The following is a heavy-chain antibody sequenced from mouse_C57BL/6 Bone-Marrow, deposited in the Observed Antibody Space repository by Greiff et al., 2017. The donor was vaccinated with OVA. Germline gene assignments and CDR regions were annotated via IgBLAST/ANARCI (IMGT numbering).Heavy chain of an antibody. Sequence: QVQLQQSGAELVKPGASVKISCKASGYAFSSYWMNWVKQRPGKGLEWIGKIYPGDGDTNYNGKFKGKATLTADKSSSTAYMQLSSLTSEDSAVYFCARRGVLPAWFAYWGQGTLVTVSA. J-gene: IGHJ3*01. D-gene: IGHD1-1*01. V-gene: IGHV1-80*01. CDR2: IYPGDGDT. CDR1: GYAFSSYW. CDR3: ARRGVLPAWFAY.